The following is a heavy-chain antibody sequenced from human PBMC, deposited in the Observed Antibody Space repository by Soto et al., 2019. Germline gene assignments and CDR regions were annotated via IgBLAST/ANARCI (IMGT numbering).Heavy chain of an antibody. Sequence: GGSLRLSCAASGFTFSNAWMSWVRQAPGKGLEWVGRIKSKTDGGTTDYAAPVKGRFTISRDDSKNTLYLQMNSLKTEDTAVYSCTTDRIRYYDILTGLDAFDIWGQGTMVTVSS. CDR1: GFTFSNAW. J-gene: IGHJ3*02. V-gene: IGHV3-15*01. CDR3: TTDRIRYYDILTGLDAFDI. CDR2: IKSKTDGGTT. D-gene: IGHD3-9*01.